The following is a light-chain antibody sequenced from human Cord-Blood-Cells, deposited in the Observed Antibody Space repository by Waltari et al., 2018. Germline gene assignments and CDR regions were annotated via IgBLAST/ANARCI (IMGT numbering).Light chain of an antibody. V-gene: IGKV3-20*01. Sequence: EIVLTQSPGTLSLYEGERATLSFSASKSVSSSYLAWYQQKPGQAPRLLIYGASSRATGIPDRFSGSGSGTDFTLTISRLEPEDFAVYYCQQYGSSPPTFGQGTKVEIK. CDR3: QQYGSSPPT. CDR2: GAS. CDR1: KSVSSSY. J-gene: IGKJ1*01.